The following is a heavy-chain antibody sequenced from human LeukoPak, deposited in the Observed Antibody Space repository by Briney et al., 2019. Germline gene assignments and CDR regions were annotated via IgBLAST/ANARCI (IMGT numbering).Heavy chain of an antibody. CDR1: GGSISSSSHY. D-gene: IGHD5-18*01. J-gene: IGHJ4*02. V-gene: IGHV4-39*01. Sequence: KPSETLSLTCTVSGGSISSSSHYWGWIRQPPGKGLEWIGVSTYYNPSLKNRVTISRDTSKNQFSLKLSSVTAADTAIYYCARAGYSYGIISYFDSWGQGTLVTVSP. CDR2: VST. CDR3: ARAGYSYGIISYFDS.